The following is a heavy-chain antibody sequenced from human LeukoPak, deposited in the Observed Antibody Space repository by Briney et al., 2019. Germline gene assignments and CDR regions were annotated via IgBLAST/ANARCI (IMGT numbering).Heavy chain of an antibody. CDR1: GYTFTSYG. CDR2: ISAYNGNT. V-gene: IGHV1-18*01. Sequence: ASVKVSCKASGYTFTSYGISWVRQAPGQGLEWMGWISAYNGNTNYAQKLQGRVTMTTDTSISTAYMELSRLTSDDTAVYYCARFAGYKFDYWGQGTLVTVSS. J-gene: IGHJ4*02. CDR3: ARFAGYKFDY. D-gene: IGHD5-24*01.